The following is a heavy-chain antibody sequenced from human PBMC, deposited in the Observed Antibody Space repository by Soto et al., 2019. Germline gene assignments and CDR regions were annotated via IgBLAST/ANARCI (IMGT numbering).Heavy chain of an antibody. CDR2: INPRSGDT. CDR1: GYTFIVYY. V-gene: IGHV1-2*06. J-gene: IGHJ5*02. CDR3: GRDGVGATPLGWFDP. Sequence: ASVKVSCKASGYTFIVYYIHWVRQAPGQGLEWMGRINPRSGDTTYAQKFQGRLTMTRDTSISTAYMELSSLRSDDTAMYYCGRDGVGATPLGWFDPWGQGSLVTVSS. D-gene: IGHD1-26*01.